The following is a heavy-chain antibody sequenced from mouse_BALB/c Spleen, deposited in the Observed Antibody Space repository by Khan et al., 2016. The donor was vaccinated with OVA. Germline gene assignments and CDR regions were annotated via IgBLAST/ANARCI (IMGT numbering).Heavy chain of an antibody. CDR3: ARSVTITTVVATDFDY. D-gene: IGHD1-1*01. CDR1: GYSITSDYA. CDR2: ISYSGRT. Sequence: EVKLLESGPGLVKPSQSLSLTCTVTGYSITSDYAWNWIRQFPGNKLEWVGYISYSGRTSYNPSLKSRISITRDTSKIQFFLQLSSVTTDDTATYYWARSVTITTVVATDFDYWGQGTTLTVSS. J-gene: IGHJ2*01. V-gene: IGHV3-2*02.